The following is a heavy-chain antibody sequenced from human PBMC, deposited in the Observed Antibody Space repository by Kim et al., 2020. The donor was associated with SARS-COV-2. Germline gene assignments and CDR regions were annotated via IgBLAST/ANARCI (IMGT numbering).Heavy chain of an antibody. D-gene: IGHD7-27*01. CDR3: ARIGDWGY. V-gene: IGHV1-3*04. J-gene: IGHJ4*02. Sequence: ASVKVSCKASGYTFTNNIIHWVRQAPGQRLEWMGWINTGNGNPKYSQKFQDRVTITRDISASTAYMELSSLRSEDTAVYYCARIGDWGYWGQGTLVTVSS. CDR2: INTGNGNP. CDR1: GYTFTNNI.